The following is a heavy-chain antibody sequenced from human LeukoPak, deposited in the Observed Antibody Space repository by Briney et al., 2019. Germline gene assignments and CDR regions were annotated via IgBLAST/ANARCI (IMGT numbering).Heavy chain of an antibody. Sequence: GASVKVSCKVSGGTFSDSTLSWVRQVPGQGLEWMGGIISISGSPNYAQGFQGRVTFTTDESTSTAYMELRSLTSEDTAVYYCAETHGVPWGQGTLVTVSS. D-gene: IGHD2-8*01. CDR1: GGTFSDST. CDR2: IISISGSP. V-gene: IGHV1-69*05. CDR3: AETHGVP. J-gene: IGHJ4*02.